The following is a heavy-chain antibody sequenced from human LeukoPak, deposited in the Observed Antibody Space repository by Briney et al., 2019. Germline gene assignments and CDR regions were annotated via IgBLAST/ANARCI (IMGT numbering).Heavy chain of an antibody. CDR1: GVSISTHY. CDR3: ARESGSYLWRSWLNP. Sequence: SETLSLTCNVSGVSISTHYWSWIRQSPGKGLEWIGYIYHNGITNYNPSLKSRVTISIDTSKNEFSLKLTSVIAADTAVYYCARESGSYLWRSWLNPWGQGTLVTVSS. D-gene: IGHD3-16*01. J-gene: IGHJ5*02. V-gene: IGHV4-59*11. CDR2: IYHNGIT.